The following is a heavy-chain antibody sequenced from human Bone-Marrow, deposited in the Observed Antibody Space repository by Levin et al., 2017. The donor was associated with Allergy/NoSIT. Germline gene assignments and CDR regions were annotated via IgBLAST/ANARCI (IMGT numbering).Heavy chain of an antibody. CDR3: AKRIGSSWSCFDY. CDR1: GFTFSSYA. Sequence: GESLKISCAASGFTFSSYALTWVRQAPGKGLEWVATISGNTANTYYADSVKGRFTISRDNSKNIVYLQMNSLRAEDTAVYYCAKRIGSSWSCFDYWGQGTLVTVSS. J-gene: IGHJ4*02. CDR2: ISGNTANT. V-gene: IGHV3-23*01. D-gene: IGHD6-13*01.